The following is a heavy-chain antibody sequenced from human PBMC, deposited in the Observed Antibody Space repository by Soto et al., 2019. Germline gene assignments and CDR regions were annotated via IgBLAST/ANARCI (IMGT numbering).Heavy chain of an antibody. CDR2: IWYDGSNK. J-gene: IGHJ6*02. CDR3: ARGARRYDFWSGSLVNGTDV. Sequence: PGGSLRLSCAASGFTFSSYGMHWVRQAPGKGLEWVAVIWYDGSNKYYADSVKGRFTISRDNSKNTLYLQMNSLRAEDTAVYYCARGARRYDFWSGSLVNGTDVWGQGTTVTVSS. D-gene: IGHD3-3*01. CDR1: GFTFSSYG. V-gene: IGHV3-33*01.